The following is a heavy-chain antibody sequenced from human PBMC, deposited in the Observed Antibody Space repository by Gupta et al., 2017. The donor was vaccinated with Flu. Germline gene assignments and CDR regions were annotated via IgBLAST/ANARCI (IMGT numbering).Heavy chain of an antibody. Sequence: QVQLQESGPGLVKPSETLSLTCTVSGGPISSYYWSWIRQPPGKRLEWIGYIYYSGSTNYNPSLKSRVTISVDTSKNQFSLKLSSVTAADTAVYYCARLNYYDSSGYYSFYYFDYWGQGTLVTVSS. CDR1: GGPISSYY. D-gene: IGHD3-22*01. J-gene: IGHJ4*02. V-gene: IGHV4-59*08. CDR3: ARLNYYDSSGYYSFYYFDY. CDR2: IYYSGST.